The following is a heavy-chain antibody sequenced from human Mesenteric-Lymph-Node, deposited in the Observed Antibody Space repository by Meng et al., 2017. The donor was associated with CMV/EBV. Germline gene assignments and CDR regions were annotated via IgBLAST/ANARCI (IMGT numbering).Heavy chain of an antibody. Sequence: GSLRLSCTVSGGPISSYYWSWIRLPPGKRLEWIGYMYYSGSPNYNPSLRSRLTISVDTSKNQFSLKLSSVTAADTAVYYCARGTFGYCSSTSCHSDYWGQGTLVTVSS. D-gene: IGHD2-2*03. CDR2: MYYSGSP. CDR1: GGPISSYY. J-gene: IGHJ4*02. V-gene: IGHV4-59*01. CDR3: ARGTFGYCSSTSCHSDY.